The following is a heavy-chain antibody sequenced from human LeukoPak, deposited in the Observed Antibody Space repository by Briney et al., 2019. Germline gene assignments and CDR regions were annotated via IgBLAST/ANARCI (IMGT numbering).Heavy chain of an antibody. CDR3: ARDRRELGFDY. Sequence: GGSLRLSCAAFGFTFSSYGMHWVRQAPGKGLEWVAVIWYDGSNKYYADSVKGRFTISRDNSKNTLYLQMNSLRAEDTAVYYCARDRRELGFDYWGQGTLVTVSS. V-gene: IGHV3-33*01. CDR1: GFTFSSYG. D-gene: IGHD1-26*01. J-gene: IGHJ4*02. CDR2: IWYDGSNK.